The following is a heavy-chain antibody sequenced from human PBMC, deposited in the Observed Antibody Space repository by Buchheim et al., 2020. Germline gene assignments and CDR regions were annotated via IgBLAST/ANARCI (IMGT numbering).Heavy chain of an antibody. CDR2: MNENGDVT. D-gene: IGHD1-26*01. CDR3: ARDRSWVIYDY. J-gene: IGHJ4*01. CDR1: GFSFSNYN. V-gene: IGHV3-74*03. Sequence: EVQLVESGGGLVQPGGSLRLSCVASGFSFSNYNMHWIRQVPGKGLAWVSRMNENGDVTTYADSVRGRFTISRDTAKNTVHLQMNSLRAEDTAVYFCARDRSWVIYDYWGLGTL.